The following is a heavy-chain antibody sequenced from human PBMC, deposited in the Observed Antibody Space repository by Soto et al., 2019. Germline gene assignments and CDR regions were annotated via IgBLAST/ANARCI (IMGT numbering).Heavy chain of an antibody. D-gene: IGHD3-9*01. V-gene: IGHV1-69*02. CDR1: GGTFSSYT. Sequence: GASVKVSCKASGGTFSSYTISWVRQAPGQGLEWMGRIIPILGIANYAQKLQGRVTITADKSTSTAYMELSSLRSEDTAVYYCARGLVLRYFDWLLPDNWFDPWGQGTLVTVSS. CDR3: ARGLVLRYFDWLLPDNWFDP. J-gene: IGHJ5*02. CDR2: IIPILGIA.